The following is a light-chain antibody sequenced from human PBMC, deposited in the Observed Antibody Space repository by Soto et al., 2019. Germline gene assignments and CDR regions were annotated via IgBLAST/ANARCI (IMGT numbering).Light chain of an antibody. V-gene: IGKV3-15*01. J-gene: IGKJ1*01. Sequence: EIVMTQSPATLSVSPGERATLSCRASQSVSSNLAWYQQKPGQAPRLLIYGASTSATGIPARFSGSGSGTEVTLTISSLQSEDFAVYYCQQYNKWPPMAFGQGTKVEIK. CDR2: GAS. CDR1: QSVSSN. CDR3: QQYNKWPPMA.